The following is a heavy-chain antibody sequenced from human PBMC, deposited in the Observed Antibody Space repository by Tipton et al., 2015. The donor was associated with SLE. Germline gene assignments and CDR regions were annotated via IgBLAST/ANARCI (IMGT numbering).Heavy chain of an antibody. D-gene: IGHD1-1*01. CDR3: ANYNWNDAAFDI. Sequence: TLSLTCAVSGHSISSGYYWGWIRQPPGKGLEWIGNIYHSGSTYYNPSLKSRVTISVDTSKNQFSLKVGSVTAADTAVYFCANYNWNDAAFDIWGQGTMVTVSS. CDR2: IYHSGST. V-gene: IGHV4-38-2*01. J-gene: IGHJ3*02. CDR1: GHSISSGYY.